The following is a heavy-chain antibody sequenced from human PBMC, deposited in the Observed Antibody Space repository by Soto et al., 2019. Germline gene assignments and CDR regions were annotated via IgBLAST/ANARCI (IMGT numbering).Heavy chain of an antibody. CDR1: GFTFSSYA. J-gene: IGHJ4*02. D-gene: IGHD3-16*01. CDR3: AKGHYDYIWGSNYFDY. CDR2: ISGSGGST. Sequence: QPGGSLRLSCAASGFTFSSYAMSWVRQAPGKGLEWVSAISGSGGSTYYADSVKGRFTISRDNSKNTLYLQMNSLRAEDTAVYYCAKGHYDYIWGSNYFDYWGQGTLVTVSS. V-gene: IGHV3-23*01.